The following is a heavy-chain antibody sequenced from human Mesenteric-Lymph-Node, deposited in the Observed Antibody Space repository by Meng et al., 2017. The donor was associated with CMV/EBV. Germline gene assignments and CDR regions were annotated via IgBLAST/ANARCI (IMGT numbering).Heavy chain of an antibody. CDR2: ISSSSSYI. J-gene: IGHJ4*02. Sequence: GGSLRLSCAASGFTLSSYSMNWVRQAPGRGLEWVSSISSSSSYIYYADSVKGRFTISRDNAKNSLYLQMNSLRAEDTAIYYCASSFRFDYWGQGTLVTVSS. CDR3: ASSFRFDY. V-gene: IGHV3-21*01. CDR1: GFTLSSYS.